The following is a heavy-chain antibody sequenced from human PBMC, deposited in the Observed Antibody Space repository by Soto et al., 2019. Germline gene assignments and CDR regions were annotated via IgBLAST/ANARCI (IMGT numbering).Heavy chain of an antibody. J-gene: IGHJ6*02. CDR3: ARGTYYDFWSGYYTGEPKNYYGMDV. V-gene: IGHV1-69*13. CDR2: IIPIFGTA. CDR1: GVTFSSYA. D-gene: IGHD3-3*01. Sequence: GASVKVSCKASGVTFSSYAISWVRQAPGQGLEWMGGIIPIFGTANYAQKFQGRVTITADESTSTAYMELSSLRSEDTAVYYCARGTYYDFWSGYYTGEPKNYYGMDVWGQGTTVTVSS.